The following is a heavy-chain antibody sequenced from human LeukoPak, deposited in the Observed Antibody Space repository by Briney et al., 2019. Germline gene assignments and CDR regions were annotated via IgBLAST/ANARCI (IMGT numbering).Heavy chain of an antibody. CDR3: ARVDYGDYTYDY. D-gene: IGHD4-17*01. J-gene: IGHJ4*02. Sequence: PGGSLRLSRAASGFTFSSYNLNWVRQAPGKGLEWVSYISSSSITIYYADSVKGRFTISRDNAKNSLYLQMDSLRAEDTAVYYCARVDYGDYTYDYWGQGTLVTVSS. V-gene: IGHV3-48*04. CDR2: ISSSSITI. CDR1: GFTFSSYN.